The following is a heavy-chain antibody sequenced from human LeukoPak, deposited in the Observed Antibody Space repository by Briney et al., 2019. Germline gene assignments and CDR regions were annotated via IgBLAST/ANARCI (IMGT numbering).Heavy chain of an antibody. CDR2: INHSGGT. J-gene: IGHJ4*02. CDR1: GGSFSDYN. V-gene: IGHV4-34*01. D-gene: IGHD2-2*01. CDR3: ARGLPGY. Sequence: PSETLSLTCAVYGGSFSDYNWHWIRQPPGRGLEWIGEINHSGGTNYNPSLKSRVTISIDTSKKQFSLKLTSVTAADTAVYYCARGLPGYWGQGTLISVSS.